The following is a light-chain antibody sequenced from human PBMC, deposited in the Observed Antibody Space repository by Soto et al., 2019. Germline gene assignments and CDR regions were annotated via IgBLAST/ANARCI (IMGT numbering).Light chain of an antibody. CDR1: RSVLYKSNNKNH. CDR2: WAS. Sequence: DIVMTQSPDSLAVSLGGRATMNCKSSRSVLYKSNNKNHLAWYQQKPGQPPQLIIYWASTRESGVPERFSGSGSGTDFTLTISSLEAEDVAFYWCQQYFDVPFTFGGGTKVDIK. V-gene: IGKV4-1*01. CDR3: QQYFDVPFT. J-gene: IGKJ4*01.